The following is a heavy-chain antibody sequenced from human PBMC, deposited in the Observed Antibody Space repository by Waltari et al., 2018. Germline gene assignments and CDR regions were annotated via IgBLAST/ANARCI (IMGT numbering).Heavy chain of an antibody. D-gene: IGHD3-22*01. J-gene: IGHJ4*02. CDR1: GFNFISYA. Sequence: EEHLLESGGGLAQPGGSLRLSCAASGFNFISYAMRWVRQAPGKGLEWVSGISDSGVITKYADSVKGRFTVSRDNSKNTVFLHLNSLRAEDTAIYYCARHLYSIDYLELAKWGQGTLVTVSS. V-gene: IGHV3-23*01. CDR2: ISDSGVIT. CDR3: ARHLYSIDYLELAK.